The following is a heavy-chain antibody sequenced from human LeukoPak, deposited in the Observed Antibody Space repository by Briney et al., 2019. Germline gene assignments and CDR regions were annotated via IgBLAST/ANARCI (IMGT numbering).Heavy chain of an antibody. CDR2: LIGSSGST. Sequence: AGGSLRLSCAASGFTSTKYAMNWVRQAPGKGLEWVSVLIGSSGSTDYADSVKGRFTMSRDISKTTLFLQMNSLRAEDTAIYYCAKGAYDYIEIAYFDSWGQGTLVTVSS. CDR3: AKGAYDYIEIAYFDS. D-gene: IGHD5-12*01. CDR1: GFTSTKYA. V-gene: IGHV3-23*01. J-gene: IGHJ4*02.